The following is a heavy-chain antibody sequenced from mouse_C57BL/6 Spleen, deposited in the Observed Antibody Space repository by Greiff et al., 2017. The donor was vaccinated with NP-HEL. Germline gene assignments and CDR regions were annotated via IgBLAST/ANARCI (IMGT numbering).Heavy chain of an antibody. D-gene: IGHD1-1*01. Sequence: VQLQQPGAELVRPGSSVKLSCKASGYTFTSYWMDWVKQRPGQGLEWIGNIYPSDSETHYNQKFKDKATLTVDKSSSTAYMQLSSLTSEDSAVYYCARDYYGSSSWYFDVWGTGTTVTVSS. CDR2: IYPSDSET. J-gene: IGHJ1*03. V-gene: IGHV1-61*01. CDR3: ARDYYGSSSWYFDV. CDR1: GYTFTSYW.